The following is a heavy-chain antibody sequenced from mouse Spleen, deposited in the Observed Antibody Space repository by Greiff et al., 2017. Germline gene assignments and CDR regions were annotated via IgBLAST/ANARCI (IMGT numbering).Heavy chain of an antibody. Sequence: QVQLKQSGAELVKPGASVKLSCKASGYTFTSYWMHWVKQRPGQGLEWIGMIHPNSGSTNYNEKFKSKATLTVDKSSSTAYMQLGSLTSEDSAIYYCARSGDGYYLDYWGQGTTLTVSS. CDR3: ARSGDGYYLDY. CDR1: GYTFTSYW. V-gene: IGHV1-64*01. J-gene: IGHJ2*01. CDR2: IHPNSGST. D-gene: IGHD2-3*01.